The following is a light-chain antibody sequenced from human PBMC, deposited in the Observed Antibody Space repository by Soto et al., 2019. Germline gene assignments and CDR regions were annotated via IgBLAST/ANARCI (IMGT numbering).Light chain of an antibody. Sequence: EILLTQPPYTLSLSPEERATLSCKANQSVTSNYLAWFQQKPGQAPRLLIYGASSMATGIPDRFSGSGSGTDFTLTFSRLEPEDFAVYYCQQYVGLPRTFGQGTKVDI. CDR1: QSVTSNY. CDR3: QQYVGLPRT. J-gene: IGKJ1*01. V-gene: IGKV3-20*01. CDR2: GAS.